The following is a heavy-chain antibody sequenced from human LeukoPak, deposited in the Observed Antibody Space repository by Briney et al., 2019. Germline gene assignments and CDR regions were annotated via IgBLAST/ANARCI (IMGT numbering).Heavy chain of an antibody. CDR2: ISAYNGNT. Sequence: ASVKVSCKASGYTFTSYGISWVRQAPGQGLEWMGWISAYNGNTNYAQKLQGRVTMTTDTSTSTAYMELRSLRSDDTAVYYCARDRIPIAAASCGAFDIWGQGTMVTVSS. V-gene: IGHV1-18*01. CDR3: ARDRIPIAAASCGAFDI. CDR1: GYTFTSYG. J-gene: IGHJ3*02. D-gene: IGHD6-13*01.